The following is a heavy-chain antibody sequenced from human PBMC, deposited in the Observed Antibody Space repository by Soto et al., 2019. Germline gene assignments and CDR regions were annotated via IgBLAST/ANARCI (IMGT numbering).Heavy chain of an antibody. J-gene: IGHJ3*02. Sequence: EVQLVESGGGLVKPGGSLRLSCAASGFTFSNAWMSWVRQAPGKGLEWVGRIKSKTDGGTTDYAAPVKGRFTISRDDSKTTLYLQVNSLKTEDTAVYYCTTVGTTVPHDAFDIWGQGTMVTVSS. CDR3: TTVGTTVPHDAFDI. D-gene: IGHD4-17*01. CDR1: GFTFSNAW. CDR2: IKSKTDGGTT. V-gene: IGHV3-15*01.